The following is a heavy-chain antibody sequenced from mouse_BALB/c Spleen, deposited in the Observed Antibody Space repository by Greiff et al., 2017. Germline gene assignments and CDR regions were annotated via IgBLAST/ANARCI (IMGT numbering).Heavy chain of an antibody. CDR1: GYTFTSYW. CDR3: ARWEGFAY. CDR2: IYPGDGDT. D-gene: IGHD4-1*01. V-gene: IGHV1-80*01. Sequence: VQLQQSGAELAKPGASVKMSCKASGYTFTSYWMHWVKQRPGQGLEWIGQIYPGDGDTNYNGKFKGKATLTADKSSSTAYMQLSSLTSEDSAVYFCARWEGFAYWGQGTLVTVSA. J-gene: IGHJ3*01.